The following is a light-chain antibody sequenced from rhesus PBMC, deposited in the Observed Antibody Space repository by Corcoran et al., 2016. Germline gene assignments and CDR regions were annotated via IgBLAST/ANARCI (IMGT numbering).Light chain of an antibody. Sequence: DIVLTQTPLSLSVTPGEPASMSCRPSQSLPYGDGKTYLYWFRPKPGQSPQLLLSLASDRASGVPDKVSGSGAGTDFTRKRRRVEAGDVGIYCCRHALWAPLSFGGGAKVEI. CDR1: QSLPYGDGKTY. J-gene: IGKJ4*01. V-gene: IGKV2-82*02. CDR3: RHALWAPLS. CDR2: LAS.